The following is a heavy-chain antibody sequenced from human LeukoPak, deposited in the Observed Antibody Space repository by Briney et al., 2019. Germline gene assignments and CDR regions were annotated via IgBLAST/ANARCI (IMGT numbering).Heavy chain of an antibody. Sequence: GGSLRLSCAAYGFAFSSYWMSWVRQAPGKGLEWVANIKQDGSEKYYVDSVKGRFTISRDNAKNSLYLQMNSLRAEDTAVYYCARDSDDILTGYYNLFDYWGQGTLVTVSS. J-gene: IGHJ4*02. CDR3: ARDSDDILTGYYNLFDY. V-gene: IGHV3-7*01. CDR1: GFAFSSYW. D-gene: IGHD3-9*01. CDR2: IKQDGSEK.